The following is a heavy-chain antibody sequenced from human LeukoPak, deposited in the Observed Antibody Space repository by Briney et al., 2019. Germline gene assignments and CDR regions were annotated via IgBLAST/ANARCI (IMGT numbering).Heavy chain of an antibody. V-gene: IGHV3-23*01. J-gene: IGHJ4*02. CDR1: GFTFSSYA. CDR2: ISGRAGST. D-gene: IGHD1-26*01. CDR3: ARDRGGTYFDS. Sequence: GGSLRLSCAASGFTFSSYAMNWVRQAPGKGLEWVSAISGRAGSTSYADSVKGRFTISRDNSKNTLYLQMNSLRAEDTAVYYCARDRGGTYFDSWGQGTLVTVSS.